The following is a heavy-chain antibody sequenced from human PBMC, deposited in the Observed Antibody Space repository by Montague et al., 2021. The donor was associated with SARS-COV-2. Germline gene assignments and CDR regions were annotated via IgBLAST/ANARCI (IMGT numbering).Heavy chain of an antibody. D-gene: IGHD6-19*01. J-gene: IGHJ6*02. V-gene: IGHV3-20*04. CDR1: GFTFGDYG. CDR3: ARVGDIAVAGYYYYYGMDV. Sequence: SLRLSCAASGFTFGDYGMSWVRQAPGKGLEWVSGINWNVGSTDNXDSXRGVFTISRDNAKNSLYLQMNSLRAEDTALYYCARVGDIAVAGYYYYYGMDVRGQGTTVTVSS. CDR2: INWNVGST.